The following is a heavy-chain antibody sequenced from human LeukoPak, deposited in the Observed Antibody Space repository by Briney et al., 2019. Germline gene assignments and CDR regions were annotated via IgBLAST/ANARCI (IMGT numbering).Heavy chain of an antibody. Sequence: GASVKVSCKASGYTFTGYYMHWVRQAPGQGLEWMGWINPNSGGTNYAQKFQGRVTMTRDTSIGTAYMELSRLRSDDTAVYYCASWPYDSGYDVGPLSIDYWGQGTLVTVSS. V-gene: IGHV1-2*02. D-gene: IGHD5-12*01. CDR3: ASWPYDSGYDVGPLSIDY. CDR1: GYTFTGYY. J-gene: IGHJ4*02. CDR2: INPNSGGT.